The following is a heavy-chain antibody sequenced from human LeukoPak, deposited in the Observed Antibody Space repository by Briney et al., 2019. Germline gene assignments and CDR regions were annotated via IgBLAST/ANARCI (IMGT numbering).Heavy chain of an antibody. CDR2: INQDGSEK. J-gene: IGHJ6*02. CDR1: GFTFSSYW. CDR3: ARDPITMVRGVIHTYYYYYGMDV. V-gene: IGHV3-7*03. D-gene: IGHD3-10*01. Sequence: PGGSLRLSCAASGFTFSSYWMSWVRQAPGKGLEWVANINQDGSEKYYVDSVKGRFTISRDNAKNSLYLQMNSLRAEDTAVYYCARDPITMVRGVIHTYYYYYGMDVWGQGTTVTVSS.